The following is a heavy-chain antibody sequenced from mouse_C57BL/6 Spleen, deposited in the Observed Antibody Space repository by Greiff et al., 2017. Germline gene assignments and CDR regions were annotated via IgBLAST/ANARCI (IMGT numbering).Heavy chain of an antibody. J-gene: IGHJ1*03. D-gene: IGHD2-5*01. Sequence: QVQLQQSGAELAKPGASVKLSCKASGYTFTSYWMHWVKQRPGQGLEWIGYIYPSRGYTKYNQKFKDKATLTADKYSSNAYMQLSSLTYEDSAVYYCARNYYSNYEGYFDVWGTGTTVTVSS. CDR2: IYPSRGYT. V-gene: IGHV1-7*01. CDR3: ARNYYSNYEGYFDV. CDR1: GYTFTSYW.